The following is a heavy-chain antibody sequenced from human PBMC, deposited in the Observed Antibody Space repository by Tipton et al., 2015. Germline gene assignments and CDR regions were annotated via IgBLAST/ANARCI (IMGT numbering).Heavy chain of an antibody. J-gene: IGHJ3*02. CDR1: GGSIGGGYY. CDR2: VYYSGYT. V-gene: IGHV4-31*03. CDR3: ARDKTFEAFDI. Sequence: TLSLTCTVSGGSIGGGYYWGWLRQNPGKGLEWIGFVYYSGYTNYNPSLTSRLTISLDTSRNQFSLHLKSVTAADTAVYYCARDKTFEAFDIWGQGTKVTVSS. D-gene: IGHD2/OR15-2a*01.